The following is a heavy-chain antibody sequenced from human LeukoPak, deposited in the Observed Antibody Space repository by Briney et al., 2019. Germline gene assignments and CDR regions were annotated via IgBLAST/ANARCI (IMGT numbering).Heavy chain of an antibody. D-gene: IGHD5-24*01. V-gene: IGHV3-23*01. CDR2: ISGSGGST. CDR1: GFTFSSYA. Sequence: GGSLRLSCAASGFTFSSYAMSWVRQAPGKGLEWVSAISGSGGSTYYADSVKGRFTISGDNSKNTLYLQMNSLRAEDTAVYYCAKDRWLQLLRTPDYWGQGTLVTVSS. J-gene: IGHJ4*02. CDR3: AKDRWLQLLRTPDY.